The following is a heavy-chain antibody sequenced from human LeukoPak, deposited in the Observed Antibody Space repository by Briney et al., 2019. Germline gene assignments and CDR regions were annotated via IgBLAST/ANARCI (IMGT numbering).Heavy chain of an antibody. CDR1: GFTVSSSY. CDR3: ARDGPGRYSSSWHGGAFDI. Sequence: GGSLRLSCAASGFTVSSSYVSWVRQAPGKGLEWVSVIYSGGITYYADSVKGRFTFSRDNSKNTLYLQMNSLRVGDTAVYYCARDGPGRYSSSWHGGAFDIWGQGTMVTVSS. D-gene: IGHD6-13*01. J-gene: IGHJ3*02. CDR2: IYSGGIT. V-gene: IGHV3-53*01.